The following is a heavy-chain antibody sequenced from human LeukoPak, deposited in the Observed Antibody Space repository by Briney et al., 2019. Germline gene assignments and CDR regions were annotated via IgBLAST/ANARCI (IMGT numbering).Heavy chain of an antibody. J-gene: IGHJ6*02. CDR2: IYYSGST. V-gene: IGHV4-30-4*01. CDR1: GGSISSGDYY. CDR3: ARDDCYGQGGMDV. D-gene: IGHD2-21*02. Sequence: SQTLSLTCTVSGGSISSGDYYWSWIRQPPGKGLECIGYIYYSGSTYYNPSLKSRVTISVDTSKNQFSLKLSSVTAADTAVYYCARDDCYGQGGMDVWGQGTTVTVSS.